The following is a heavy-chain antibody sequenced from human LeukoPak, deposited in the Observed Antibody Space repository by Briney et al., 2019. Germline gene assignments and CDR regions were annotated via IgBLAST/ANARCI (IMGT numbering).Heavy chain of an antibody. Sequence: SETLPLTCAVSGGSISSSNWWSWVRQPPGKGLGWIGEIYHSGSTNYNPSLKSRVTISVDKSKNQFSLKLSSVTAADTAVYYCARDLDYYGSGSYFDYWGQGTLVTVSS. CDR2: IYHSGST. J-gene: IGHJ4*02. CDR1: GGSISSSNW. V-gene: IGHV4-4*02. D-gene: IGHD3-10*01. CDR3: ARDLDYYGSGSYFDY.